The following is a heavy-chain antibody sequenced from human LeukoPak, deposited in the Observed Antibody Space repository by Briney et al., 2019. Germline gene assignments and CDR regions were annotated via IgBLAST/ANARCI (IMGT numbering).Heavy chain of an antibody. CDR1: GGTFSSYA. CDR2: IIPIFGTA. CDR3: ARGMMITFGGVIAPAPRYFDY. D-gene: IGHD3-16*02. V-gene: IGHV1-69*13. Sequence: ASVKVSCKASGGTFSSYAISWVRQAPGQGLGWMGGIIPIFGTANYAQKFQGRVTITADESTSTAYMELSSLRSEDTAVYYCARGMMITFGGVIAPAPRYFDYWGQGTLVTVSS. J-gene: IGHJ4*02.